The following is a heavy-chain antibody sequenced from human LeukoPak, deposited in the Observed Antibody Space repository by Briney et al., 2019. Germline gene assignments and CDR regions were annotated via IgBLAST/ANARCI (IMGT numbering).Heavy chain of an antibody. CDR1: GFTFYDYG. J-gene: IGHJ4*02. V-gene: IGHV3-23*01. D-gene: IGHD1-26*01. CDR2: VSGSGGST. CDR3: ARAGSWSSRPYFDY. Sequence: PGGSLRLSCAASGFTFYDYGMSWVRQAPGKGLEWVSAVSGSGGSTYSADSVKGRFTISRDNSKNMVYLQTSSLRAEDTAVYYCARAGSWSSRPYFDYWGQGILVSVSS.